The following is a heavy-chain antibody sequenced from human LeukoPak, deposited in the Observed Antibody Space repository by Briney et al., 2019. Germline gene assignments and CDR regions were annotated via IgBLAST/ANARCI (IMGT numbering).Heavy chain of an antibody. D-gene: IGHD6-19*01. V-gene: IGHV4-59*01. CDR3: ARDRHSSGWPNWFDP. Sequence: SETLSLTCTVSGGSISSYYWSWIRQPPGKGLEWIGYIYYSGSTNYNPSLKSRATISVDTSKNQFSLKLSSVTAADTAVYYCARDRHSSGWPNWFDPWGQGTLVTVSS. J-gene: IGHJ5*02. CDR1: GGSISSYY. CDR2: IYYSGST.